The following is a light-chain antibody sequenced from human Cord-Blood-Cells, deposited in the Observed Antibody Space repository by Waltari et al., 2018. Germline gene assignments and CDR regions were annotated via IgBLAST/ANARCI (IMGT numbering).Light chain of an antibody. J-gene: IGLJ1*01. CDR1: SSDVGSYNL. Sequence: QSALTQPASVSGSPGQSITISCTGTSSDVGSYNLVSGGQQHPGKAPKLMIYEGSKRPSGVSNRFSGSKSGNTASLTLSGRQAEDEADYYCCSYAGSSTYVFGTGTKVTVL. V-gene: IGLV2-23*01. CDR3: CSYAGSSTYV. CDR2: EGS.